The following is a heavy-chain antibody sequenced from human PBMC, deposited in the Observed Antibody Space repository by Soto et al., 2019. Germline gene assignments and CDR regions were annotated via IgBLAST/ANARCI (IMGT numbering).Heavy chain of an antibody. CDR3: ARDFNYMSAAVYGMDV. J-gene: IGHJ6*02. CDR1: GGSIRSSNW. V-gene: IGHV4-4*02. D-gene: IGHD6-13*01. Sequence: QVQLQESGPGLVKPSGTLSLTCAVSGGSIRSSNWWSWDRQPPGKGLEWIGEIYYSGSINYNPSLTGRVTISVVKSMNKFSLKLSSVTAAETAVYYCARDFNYMSAAVYGMDVWGQGTTVTVSS. CDR2: IYYSGSI.